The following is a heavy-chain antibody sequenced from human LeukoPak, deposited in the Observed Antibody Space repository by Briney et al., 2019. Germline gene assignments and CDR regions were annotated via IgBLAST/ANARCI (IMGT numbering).Heavy chain of an antibody. J-gene: IGHJ4*02. D-gene: IGHD3-10*01. CDR3: ARGAYGSGSYAVD. CDR1: GFTFSSYS. V-gene: IGHV3-21*01. Sequence: GGSLRLSCAASGFTFSSYSMNWVRQAPGEGREWVSSISSSSSYIYYADSVKGRFTISRDNAKNSLYLQMNSLRAEDTDVYYCARGAYGSGSYAVDWGQGTLVTVSS. CDR2: ISSSSSYI.